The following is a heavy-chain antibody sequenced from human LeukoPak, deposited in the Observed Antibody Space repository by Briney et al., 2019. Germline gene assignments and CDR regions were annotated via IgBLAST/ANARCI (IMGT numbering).Heavy chain of an antibody. Sequence: ASVKVSCKASGYTFLTYAMHWVRQAPGQRLEWMGWIYAGNGDTKSSQKFQDRVTITRDTSARTAYMELSSLRSEDTAVYYCARDIAAAGNWFDPWGQGTLVTVSS. V-gene: IGHV1-3*01. CDR1: GYTFLTYA. J-gene: IGHJ5*02. D-gene: IGHD6-13*01. CDR3: ARDIAAAGNWFDP. CDR2: IYAGNGDT.